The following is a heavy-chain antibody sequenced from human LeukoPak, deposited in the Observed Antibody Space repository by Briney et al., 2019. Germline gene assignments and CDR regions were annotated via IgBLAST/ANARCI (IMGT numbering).Heavy chain of an antibody. Sequence: PGGSLRLSCAASGFTFSSYSMNWVRQAPGKGLEWVSYISASNSIIADSVKGRFTISRDSAKNSLYLQMNSLRDEDTAEYYCARDRDYAFDYWGQGTLVTVSS. CDR1: GFTFSSYS. J-gene: IGHJ4*02. CDR2: ISASNSII. CDR3: ARDRDYAFDY. D-gene: IGHD4-17*01. V-gene: IGHV3-48*02.